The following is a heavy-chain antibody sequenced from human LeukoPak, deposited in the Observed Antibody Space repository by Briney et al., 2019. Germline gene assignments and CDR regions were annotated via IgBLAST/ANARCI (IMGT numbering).Heavy chain of an antibody. Sequence: GASVKVSCKAAGYTFTGYYMHWVRQAPGQGVEWMGWINPKSGGTNYAQKFQGRVTMTRDTSIHTAYMELSRLRSDDTAVYYCAREEYGFDPWGQGTLVTVSS. CDR1: GYTFTGYY. D-gene: IGHD2-2*01. V-gene: IGHV1-2*02. J-gene: IGHJ5*02. CDR2: INPKSGGT. CDR3: AREEYGFDP.